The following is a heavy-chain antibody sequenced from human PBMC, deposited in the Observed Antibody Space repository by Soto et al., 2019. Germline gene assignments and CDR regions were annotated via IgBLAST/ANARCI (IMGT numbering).Heavy chain of an antibody. J-gene: IGHJ4*01. V-gene: IGHV1-18*01. D-gene: IGHD3-22*01. CDR3: ARGRVPKSSGFFPFDY. Sequence: QIQLVQSGAEVKKPGASVKVSCKASGYTFNIYGINWVRQAPGQGLEWMGWISAFNGKTNYAQNVQGRVTMTTDTSPTTASVELRSRRSGATAGYYFARGRVPKSSGFFPFDYWGHGTLVTVSS. CDR2: ISAFNGKT. CDR1: GYTFNIYG.